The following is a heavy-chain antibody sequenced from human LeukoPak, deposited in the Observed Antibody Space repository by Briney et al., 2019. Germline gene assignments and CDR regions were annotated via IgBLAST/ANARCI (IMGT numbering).Heavy chain of an antibody. CDR3: GYGSGY. J-gene: IGHJ4*02. Sequence: GGSLRLSCAASGFTFSSYAMHWVRQAPGKGLEWVAVISYDGSNKYYADSVKGRFTISRDNSKNTLYLQMNSLRAEDTAVYYCGYGSGYWGQGTLVTVSS. CDR1: GFTFSSYA. D-gene: IGHD3-10*01. V-gene: IGHV3-30*04. CDR2: ISYDGSNK.